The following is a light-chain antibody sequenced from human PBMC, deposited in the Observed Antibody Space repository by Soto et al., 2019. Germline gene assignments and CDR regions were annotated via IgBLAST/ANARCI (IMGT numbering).Light chain of an antibody. J-gene: IGKJ1*01. CDR2: DAS. CDR1: QSVSSN. V-gene: IGKV3-15*01. CDR3: QQYKNWPPWT. Sequence: EIVMTQSPATLSVSPGERATLSCRASQSVSSNLAWYQQKPGQAPRLLIYDASTRATGIPGRFSGSGSGTEFTLTISSLQSEDFAVYYCQQYKNWPPWTFGQGTKVDNK.